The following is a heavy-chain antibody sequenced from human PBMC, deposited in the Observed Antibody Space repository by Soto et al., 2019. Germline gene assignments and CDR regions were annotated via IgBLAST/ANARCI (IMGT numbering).Heavy chain of an antibody. CDR2: ITSSSNFI. CDR3: ARARSGYSVSWYGGYFDY. J-gene: IGHJ4*02. CDR1: GFTFSSYS. V-gene: IGHV3-21*01. Sequence: EVHLVESGGGLVKPGGSLRLSCGASGFTFSSYSMNWVRQAPGKGLEWVSVITSSSNFIYYADSVKGRFTISRDNAKNSLSMQMNSLRAEDTAVYYCARARSGYSVSWYGGYFDYWGQGTLVTVSS. D-gene: IGHD6-13*01.